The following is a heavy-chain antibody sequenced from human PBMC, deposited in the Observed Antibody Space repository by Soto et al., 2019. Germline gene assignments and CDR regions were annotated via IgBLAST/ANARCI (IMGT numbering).Heavy chain of an antibody. CDR3: ARHVRNYDFWSGYLYGMDV. CDR2: IYYSGST. D-gene: IGHD3-3*01. Sequence: TRSRTCTVSGGSISSGGYYRSWIRQHPGKGLEWIGYIYYSGSTYYNPSLKSRVTISVDTSKNQFSLKLSSVTAADTAVYYCARHVRNYDFWSGYLYGMDVWGQGTTVTVSS. J-gene: IGHJ6*02. CDR1: GGSISSGGYY. V-gene: IGHV4-31*03.